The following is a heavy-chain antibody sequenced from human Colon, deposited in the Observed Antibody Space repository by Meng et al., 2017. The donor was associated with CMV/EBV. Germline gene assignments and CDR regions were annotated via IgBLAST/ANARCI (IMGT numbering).Heavy chain of an antibody. J-gene: IGHJ3*01. V-gene: IGHV3-21*01. CDR1: GFNFSASN. Sequence: GESLKISCEASGFNFSASNMNWVRRAPGKGLEWVSSITRGRSYVYYADSVKGRFTISRDNTKNSLYLQMNSLGAEDTAVYYCATGRGIIPSRPGAFDFWGQGAKVTVSS. CDR2: ITRGRSYV. D-gene: IGHD6-6*01. CDR3: ATGRGIIPSRPGAFDF.